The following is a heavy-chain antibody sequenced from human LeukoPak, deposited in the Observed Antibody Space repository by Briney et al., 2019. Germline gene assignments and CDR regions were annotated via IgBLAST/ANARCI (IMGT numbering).Heavy chain of an antibody. V-gene: IGHV4-38-2*01. CDR1: GYSLSSGYY. D-gene: IGHD3-16*01. Sequence: SETLSLTCAVSGYSLSSGYYWGWIRQPPGKGLEWIGSIYHSGSTYYNPSLKSRVTISVDTSKNQFSLKLSSVTAADTAVYYCARRTGGRFDYWGQGTLVTVS. CDR3: ARRTGGRFDY. CDR2: IYHSGST. J-gene: IGHJ4*02.